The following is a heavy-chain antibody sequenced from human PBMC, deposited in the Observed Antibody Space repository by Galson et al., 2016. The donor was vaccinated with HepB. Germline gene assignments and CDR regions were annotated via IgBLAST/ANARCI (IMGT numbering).Heavy chain of an antibody. CDR3: TKRGMWDAFDM. Sequence: SLRLSCAASTFTFRNYGMSWVRQAPGKGLEWVSGISGGGGTTYYADSVKGRFTISRDNSKNTLYVQMNSLRVEDTAVYYCTKRGMWDAFDMWGQGTMVTVSS. J-gene: IGHJ3*02. CDR2: ISGGGGTT. V-gene: IGHV3-23*01. D-gene: IGHD1-26*01. CDR1: TFTFRNYG.